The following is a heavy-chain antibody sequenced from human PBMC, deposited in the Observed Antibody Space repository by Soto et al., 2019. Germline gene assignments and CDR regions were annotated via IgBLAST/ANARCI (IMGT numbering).Heavy chain of an antibody. J-gene: IGHJ6*02. CDR2: IYYSGST. V-gene: IGHV4-59*01. CDR1: GGSISIYY. Sequence: SETLSLTCTVSGGSISIYYWRWIRQPPGKGLEWIGYIYYSGSTNYNPSLKSRVTISVDTSKNQFSLKLSSVTAADTAVYYCARLDFWSGYYSDYYYGMDVWGQGTTVTVSS. D-gene: IGHD3-3*01. CDR3: ARLDFWSGYYSDYYYGMDV.